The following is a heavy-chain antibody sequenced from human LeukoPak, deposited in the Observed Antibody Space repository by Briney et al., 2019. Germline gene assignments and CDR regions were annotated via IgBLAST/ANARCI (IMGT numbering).Heavy chain of an antibody. D-gene: IGHD3-16*01. V-gene: IGHV4-59*01. CDR2: IYYSGST. J-gene: IGHJ6*03. CDR3: ARETSQKGAHYMDV. Sequence: SETLSLTCTVSGGSINSYYWSWIRQPPGKGLEWIGYIYYSGSTNYNPSLKSRVTISVDTSKNQFSLKLSSVTAADTAVYYCARETSQKGAHYMDVWGKGTTVTISS. CDR1: GGSINSYY.